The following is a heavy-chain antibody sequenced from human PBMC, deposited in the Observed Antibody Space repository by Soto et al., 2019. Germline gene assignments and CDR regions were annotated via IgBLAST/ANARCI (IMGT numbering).Heavy chain of an antibody. V-gene: IGHV3-48*03. Sequence: PGGSQRRSYEASGFKVSRYARRWVHQTKGKGLEWVSAISSSGSSIYYADSVKGRFTISRDNAKNSLYLQMNSLRAEDTAVYYCARESGTGGMDAWGQGTTVTVSS. J-gene: IGHJ6*02. CDR2: ISSSGSSI. CDR1: GFKVSRYA. CDR3: ARESGTGGMDA. D-gene: IGHD1-1*01.